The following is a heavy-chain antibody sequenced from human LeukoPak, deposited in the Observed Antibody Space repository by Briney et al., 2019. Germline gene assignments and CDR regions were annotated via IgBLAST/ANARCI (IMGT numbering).Heavy chain of an antibody. V-gene: IGHV4-4*07. CDR2: IYSSGST. D-gene: IGHD2-15*01. CDR1: GGSISSYY. CDR3: ARERGYYSGGSCYSDWFDP. Sequence: KSSETLSLTCTVSGGSISSYYWSWIRQPAGKGLEWIGRIYSSGSTNYNPSLKSRVTMSVDTSKNQFSLNLSSVTAADTAVYYCARERGYYSGGSCYSDWFDPWGQGTLVTVSS. J-gene: IGHJ5*02.